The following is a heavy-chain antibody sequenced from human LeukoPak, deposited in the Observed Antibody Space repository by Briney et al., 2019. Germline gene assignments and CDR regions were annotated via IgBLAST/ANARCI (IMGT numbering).Heavy chain of an antibody. V-gene: IGHV3-21*01. CDR3: VRGNFNGGIDY. D-gene: IGHD3-10*01. CDR2: IHSSSGSI. Sequence: GGSLRLSCAASGFNFTNYNMNWVRQAPGKGLEWVSSIHSSSGSIYYADSLKGRFTISRDNAKNSLYLQMNSLSAEDTAAYYCVRGNFNGGIDYWGQGTLVTVSS. CDR1: GFNFTNYN. J-gene: IGHJ4*02.